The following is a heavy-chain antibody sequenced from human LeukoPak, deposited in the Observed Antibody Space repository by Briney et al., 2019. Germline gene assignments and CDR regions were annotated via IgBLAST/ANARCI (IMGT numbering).Heavy chain of an antibody. D-gene: IGHD3-22*01. CDR2: IRSKTYGGTT. Sequence: GGSLRLSCTASGFPFGDYTMSWFRQAPGKGLEWVGFIRSKTYGGTTEYAASVKGRFTMSRDASKSIAYLQLNSLKTEDTAVYYCTREKSYYYDTSGSDYWGQGTLVTVSS. V-gene: IGHV3-49*03. CDR3: TREKSYYYDTSGSDY. CDR1: GFPFGDYT. J-gene: IGHJ4*02.